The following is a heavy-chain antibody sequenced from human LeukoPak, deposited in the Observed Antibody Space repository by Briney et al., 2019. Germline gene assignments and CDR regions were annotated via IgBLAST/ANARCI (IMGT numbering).Heavy chain of an antibody. Sequence: GRSLRLSCAASGFTFRSDAMHWVRQAPGKGLEWVAFISYDGNIKRYADSVKGRFTISRDNSKNTLYLQMNSLRAEDTAVYHCAKDRSTTWACDYWGQGTLVTVSS. CDR3: AKDRSTTWACDY. D-gene: IGHD1-14*01. V-gene: IGHV3-30*18. J-gene: IGHJ4*02. CDR2: ISYDGNIK. CDR1: GFTFRSDA.